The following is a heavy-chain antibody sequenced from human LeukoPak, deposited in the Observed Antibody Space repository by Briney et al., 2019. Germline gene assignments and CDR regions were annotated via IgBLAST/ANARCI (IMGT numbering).Heavy chain of an antibody. CDR3: ARGVNIVVVPAAVHYYYMDV. D-gene: IGHD2-2*01. J-gene: IGHJ6*03. CDR2: IYTSGST. V-gene: IGHV4-4*07. Sequence: SETLSLTCTVSGGSISSYYWSWIRQPAGKGLEWIGRIYTSGSTNYNPSLKSRVTMSVDTSKNQFSLKLSSVTAADTAVYYCARGVNIVVVPAAVHYYYMDVWGKGTTVTVSS. CDR1: GGSISSYY.